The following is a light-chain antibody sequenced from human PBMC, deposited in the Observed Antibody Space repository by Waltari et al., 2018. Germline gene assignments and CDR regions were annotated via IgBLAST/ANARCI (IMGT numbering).Light chain of an antibody. Sequence: SYVLTQPPSVSVAPGQTARITCDRFNIGSQRWPWYQQKEGQAPVLVVYDDDDRPSGIPERFSGSNSENTATLTISRVEAGDEADYYCQVWDSSSDYWVFGGGTKLTVL. CDR1: NIGSQR. CDR2: DDD. V-gene: IGLV3-21*02. J-gene: IGLJ3*02. CDR3: QVWDSSSDYWV.